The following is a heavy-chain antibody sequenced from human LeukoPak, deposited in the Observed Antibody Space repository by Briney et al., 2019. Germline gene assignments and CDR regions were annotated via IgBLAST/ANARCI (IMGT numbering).Heavy chain of an antibody. CDR2: ISSAGTT. V-gene: IGHV3-66*01. D-gene: IGHD6-13*01. Sequence: GGSLRLSCAASGFTVSSSYMSWVRQAPGKGLEWVSIISSAGTTYYSDSVKGRFTISRDNSKNTVYLQVNSLRDEDTAVYYCARDLEAANTYYFDYWGQGTMVTVSS. CDR1: GFTVSSSY. J-gene: IGHJ4*02. CDR3: ARDLEAANTYYFDY.